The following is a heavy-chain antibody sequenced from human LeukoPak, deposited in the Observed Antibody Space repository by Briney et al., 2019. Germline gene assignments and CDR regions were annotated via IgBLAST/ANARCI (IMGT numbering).Heavy chain of an antibody. Sequence: SETLSLTCTVSGGSISSYYWSWIRLPAGKGLEWVGRIYTSGSTNYNPSLKSRVTMSVDTSKNQFSLRLSSVTAADTAVYYCARGSYYGFSGDSWGQGSLVTVSS. V-gene: IGHV4-4*07. D-gene: IGHD3-10*01. CDR1: GGSISSYY. CDR2: IYTSGST. CDR3: ARGSYYGFSGDS. J-gene: IGHJ4*02.